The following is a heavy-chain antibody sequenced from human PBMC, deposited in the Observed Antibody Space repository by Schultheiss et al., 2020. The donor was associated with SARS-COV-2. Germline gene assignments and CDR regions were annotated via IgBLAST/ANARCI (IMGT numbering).Heavy chain of an antibody. J-gene: IGHJ6*02. D-gene: IGHD1-26*01. CDR1: GGTFSSYA. V-gene: IGHV1-2*06. Sequence: ASVKVSCKASGGTFSSYAISWVRQAPGQGLEWMGRINPNSGGTNYAQKFQGRVTMTRDTSISTAYMELSRLRSDDTAVYYCARISPVGATRLYYYYGMDVWGQGTTVTVSS. CDR3: ARISPVGATRLYYYYGMDV. CDR2: INPNSGGT.